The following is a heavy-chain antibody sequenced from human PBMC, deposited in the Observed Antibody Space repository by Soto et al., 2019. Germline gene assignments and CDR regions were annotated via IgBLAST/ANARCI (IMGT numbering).Heavy chain of an antibody. CDR3: ARTNSRGHWAAWY. CDR2: ISYDGSNK. J-gene: IGHJ4*02. D-gene: IGHD3-22*01. CDR1: GFTFSSYG. V-gene: IGHV3-30*03. Sequence: QVQLVESGGGVVQPGRSLRLSCAASGFTFSSYGMHWVRQAPGKGLEWVAVISYDGSNKYYADSVKGRFTISRDNSKNTLYLQMNSLRAEDTAVYYCARTNSRGHWAAWYWGQGTLVTVSS.